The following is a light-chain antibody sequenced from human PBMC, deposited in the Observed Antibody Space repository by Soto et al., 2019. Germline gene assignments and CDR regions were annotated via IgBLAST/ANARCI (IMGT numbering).Light chain of an antibody. CDR2: GAS. CDR1: QSVSSS. Sequence: EMVMTQAPVTLSVSPGERATLSCRSSQSVSSSLAWYQQKPGQAPRLLIYGASTRATGIPARFSGSGSGTEFTLTISSLQSEDFAVYYCQQYNNWPWTFGQGTKVDI. CDR3: QQYNNWPWT. J-gene: IGKJ1*01. V-gene: IGKV3-15*01.